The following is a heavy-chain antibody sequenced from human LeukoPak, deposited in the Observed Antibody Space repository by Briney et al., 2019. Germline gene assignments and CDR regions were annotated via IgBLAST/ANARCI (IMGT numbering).Heavy chain of an antibody. CDR3: GILDSGGNFLDR. CDR1: ANSTTSSN. Sequence: GASVKVTCKALANSTTSSNNGRGRPAPGQGLEWMGWISAYTDNTNFAQKFQGRVTMTTDKSTSTAHMELGSLRSGDTAVYYCGILDSGGNFLDRLGQGTLVTVSS. D-gene: IGHD4-23*01. V-gene: IGHV1-18*01. J-gene: IGHJ5*02. CDR2: ISAYTDNT.